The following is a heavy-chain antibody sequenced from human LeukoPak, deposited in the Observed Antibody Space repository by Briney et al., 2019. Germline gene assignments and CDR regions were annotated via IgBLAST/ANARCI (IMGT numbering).Heavy chain of an antibody. J-gene: IGHJ6*03. CDR2: IYYSGST. D-gene: IGHD6-13*01. V-gene: IGHV4-59*01. CDR3: ARVAGAVGSSWAGAYYHYYMDV. CDR1: GGSSSSNY. Sequence: SETLSLTCTVSGGSSSSNYWSWIRQPPGKGLEWIGYIYYSGSTNYNPSLKSRVTISVDTSKNQFSLKLSSVTAADTAVYYCARVAGAVGSSWAGAYYHYYMDVWGKGTTVTVSS.